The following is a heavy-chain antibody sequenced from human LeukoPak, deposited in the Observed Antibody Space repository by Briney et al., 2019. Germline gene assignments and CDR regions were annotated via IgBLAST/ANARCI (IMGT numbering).Heavy chain of an antibody. CDR3: AREGVWRSSGWDEFDY. J-gene: IGHJ4*02. V-gene: IGHV3-30-3*01. D-gene: IGHD6-19*01. CDR1: GFTFSSYA. CDR2: ISYDGSNK. Sequence: PGGSLRLSCAASGFTFSSYAMHWVRQAPGKGLEWVAVISYDGSNKYYADSVKGRFTISRDNSKNTLYLQMNSLRAEDTAVYYCAREGVWRSSGWDEFDYWGQGTLVTVSS.